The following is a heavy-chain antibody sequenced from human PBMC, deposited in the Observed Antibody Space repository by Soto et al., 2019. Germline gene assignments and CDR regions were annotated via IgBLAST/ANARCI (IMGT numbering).Heavy chain of an antibody. CDR1: GFTLSSYS. CDR2: ISSSSSYI. CDR3: ARVRDIVVVPAAVPAYYMDV. V-gene: IGHV3-21*01. J-gene: IGHJ6*03. D-gene: IGHD2-2*02. Sequence: PEGSLRLSCAASGFTLSSYSMNWVRQSPGKGLEWVSSISSSSSYIYYADSVKGRFTISRDNAKNSLYLQMNSLRAEDTAVYYCARVRDIVVVPAAVPAYYMDVLGKGTTLTISS.